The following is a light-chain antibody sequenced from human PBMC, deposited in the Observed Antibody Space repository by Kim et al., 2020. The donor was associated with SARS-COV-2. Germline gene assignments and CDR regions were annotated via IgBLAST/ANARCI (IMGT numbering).Light chain of an antibody. Sequence: DIQMTQSPSTLSAFVGNRVTITCRASQGVDSWLAWYQQKPGKAPKLLIYQASKLASGVSSRFSGSGSGTDFTLTISNLQPDDSAIYYCKQYETYWTFGPGTKVEIK. V-gene: IGKV1-5*03. CDR3: KQYETYWT. CDR2: QAS. CDR1: QGVDSW. J-gene: IGKJ1*01.